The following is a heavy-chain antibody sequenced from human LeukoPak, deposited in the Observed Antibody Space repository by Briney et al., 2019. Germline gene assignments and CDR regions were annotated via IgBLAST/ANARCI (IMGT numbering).Heavy chain of an antibody. CDR3: ARIDYGDYDGDGMDV. CDR1: GGTFSSYA. CDR2: ISAYNGNT. V-gene: IGHV1-18*01. D-gene: IGHD4-17*01. Sequence: ASVKVSCKASGGTFSSYAISWVRQAPGQGLEWMGWISAYNGNTNYAQKLQGRVTMTTDTSTSTAYMELRSLRSDDTAVYYCARIDYGDYDGDGMDVWGQGTTVTVSS. J-gene: IGHJ6*02.